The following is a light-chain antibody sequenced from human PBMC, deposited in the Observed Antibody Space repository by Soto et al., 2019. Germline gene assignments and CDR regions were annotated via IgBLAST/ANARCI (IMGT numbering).Light chain of an antibody. CDR1: SSNIGSNT. J-gene: IGLJ2*01. CDR2: GNN. Sequence: QSVLTQPPSASGTPGQRVTISCSGSSSNIGSNTVNWYQQLPGTAPKLLIYGNNQRPSGVPDRFSGSKSGTSASLAISGLRSEDEADYYCAAWDGSLNGSLFGGGTKLTVL. CDR3: AAWDGSLNGSL. V-gene: IGLV1-44*01.